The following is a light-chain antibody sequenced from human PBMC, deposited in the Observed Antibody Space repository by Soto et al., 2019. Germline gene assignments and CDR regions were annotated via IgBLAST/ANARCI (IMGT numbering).Light chain of an antibody. CDR3: TSYTSISTLHVV. J-gene: IGLJ2*01. CDR1: SSDVGAYNY. Sequence: QSALTQPASVSGTPGQSITFSCTGTSSDVGAYNYVSWYQQHPGKAPKLIIFEVSNRPSGVSNRFSGSKSGNTASLTISGLQAEDEADYYCTSYTSISTLHVVFGGGTKLTVL. V-gene: IGLV2-14*01. CDR2: EVS.